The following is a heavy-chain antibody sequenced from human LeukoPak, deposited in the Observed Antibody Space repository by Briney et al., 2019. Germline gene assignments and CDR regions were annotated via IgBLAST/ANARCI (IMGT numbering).Heavy chain of an antibody. V-gene: IGHV3-48*03. CDR1: GFTFSSYE. Sequence: GGSLRLSCAASGFTFSSYEMNWVRQAPGKGLEWVSYISSSGSTIYYADSVKGRFTISRDNAKNSLYLQMNSLRAEDTAVYYCARALNYYDSSGYYAYWGQGTLVTVSS. D-gene: IGHD3-22*01. CDR2: ISSSGSTI. J-gene: IGHJ4*02. CDR3: ARALNYYDSSGYYAY.